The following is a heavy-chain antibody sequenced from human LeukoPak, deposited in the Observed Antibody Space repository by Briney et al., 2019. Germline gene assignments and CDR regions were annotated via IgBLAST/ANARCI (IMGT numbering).Heavy chain of an antibody. CDR1: GFTFSSYA. CDR2: ISGSGDST. V-gene: IGHV3-23*01. D-gene: IGHD1-14*01. Sequence: SGGSLRLSCAASGFTFSSYAMSSVRQAPGKGLEWVSAISGSGDSTYYADSVKGRFTISRDNSKNTLYLQMNSLRAEDTALYYCATSTPTKFDPWGQGTLVTVSS. CDR3: ATSTPTKFDP. J-gene: IGHJ5*02.